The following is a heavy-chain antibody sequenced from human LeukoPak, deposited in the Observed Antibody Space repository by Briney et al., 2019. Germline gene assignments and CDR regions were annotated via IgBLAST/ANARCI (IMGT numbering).Heavy chain of an antibody. J-gene: IGHJ4*02. D-gene: IGHD1-1*01. CDR3: ARGIGSSDY. CDR2: IDGDGSST. CDR1: GFTFSLYW. Sequence: GGSLRLSCAASGFTFSLYWMHWVRQAPGKGRVWVSRIDGDGSSTIYADSVKGRFTISRDNAKNTLYLQMNSLRAEDTAVYFCARGIGSSDYWGQGTLVTVSS. V-gene: IGHV3-74*01.